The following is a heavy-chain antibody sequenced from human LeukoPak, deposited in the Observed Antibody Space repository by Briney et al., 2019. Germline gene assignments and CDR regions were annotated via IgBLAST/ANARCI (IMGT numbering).Heavy chain of an antibody. D-gene: IGHD2-21*02. J-gene: IGHJ4*02. CDR3: AKRGSDYYFDY. Sequence: GGSLRLSCAASGFTFSSYAMSWVRRAPGKGLEWVSAISGSGFTTFYADSVKGRFTISRDNSENTLYLQLNSLRAEDTAVYYCAKRGSDYYFDYWGQGTLVTVSS. CDR2: ISGSGFTT. CDR1: GFTFSSYA. V-gene: IGHV3-23*01.